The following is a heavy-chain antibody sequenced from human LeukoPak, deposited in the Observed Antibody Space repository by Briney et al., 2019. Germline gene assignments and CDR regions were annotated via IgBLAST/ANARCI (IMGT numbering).Heavy chain of an antibody. CDR1: GFTFSSRDW. V-gene: IGHV3-7*03. D-gene: IGHD6-19*01. CDR2: IKQDGSEK. Sequence: GGSLRLSCVASGFTFSSRDWMTWVRQAPGKGLEWVTNIKQDGSEKNYVDSVKGRFTISRDNSKNTLYLQMNSLRAEDTAVYYCAKGIAVAVWWGSGYYMDVWGKGTTVTISS. CDR3: AKGIAVAVWWGSGYYMDV. J-gene: IGHJ6*03.